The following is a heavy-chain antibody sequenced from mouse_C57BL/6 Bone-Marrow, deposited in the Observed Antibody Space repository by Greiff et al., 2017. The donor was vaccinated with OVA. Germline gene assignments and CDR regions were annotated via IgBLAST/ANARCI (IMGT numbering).Heavy chain of an antibody. V-gene: IGHV1-61*01. Sequence: QVQLQQPGAELVRPGSSVKLSCKASGYTFTSYWMDWVKQRPGQGLEWIGNIYPSDSETHYNQKFKDKATLTVDKSSSTAYMQLSSLTSEDSAVYYCAREGRWVRGAMDYWGQGTSVTVSS. CDR2: IYPSDSET. D-gene: IGHD2-3*01. J-gene: IGHJ4*01. CDR1: GYTFTSYW. CDR3: AREGRWVRGAMDY.